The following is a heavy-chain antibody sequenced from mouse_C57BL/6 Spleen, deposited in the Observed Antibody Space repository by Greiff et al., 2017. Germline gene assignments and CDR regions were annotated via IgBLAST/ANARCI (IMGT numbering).Heavy chain of an antibody. Sequence: EVMLVESGGGLVKPGGSLKLSCAASGFTFSSYAMSWVRQTPEKRLEWVATISDGGSYTYYPDNVKGRCTISRDNAKNNLYLQMSHLKSEDTAMYYCARDPAQATLFAYWGQGTLVTVSA. CDR1: GFTFSSYA. CDR2: ISDGGSYT. J-gene: IGHJ3*01. V-gene: IGHV5-4*01. D-gene: IGHD3-2*02. CDR3: ARDPAQATLFAY.